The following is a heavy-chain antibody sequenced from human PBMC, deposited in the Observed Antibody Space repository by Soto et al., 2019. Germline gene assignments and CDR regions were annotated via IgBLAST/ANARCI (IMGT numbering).Heavy chain of an antibody. CDR3: VSQRTTVPTQAYFDY. CDR1: GGSVTNSSYY. CDR2: VYYRGRS. D-gene: IGHD4-17*01. V-gene: IGHV4-39*01. Sequence: PSETLSLTCTVPGGSVTNSSYYWCWVRQSPGKGLEWIGRVYYRGRSYSKSSVKSRVTISVDTSKNRFSLSLNSVTASDTAVYFCVSQRTTVPTQAYFDYWGPGALVTVSS. J-gene: IGHJ4*02.